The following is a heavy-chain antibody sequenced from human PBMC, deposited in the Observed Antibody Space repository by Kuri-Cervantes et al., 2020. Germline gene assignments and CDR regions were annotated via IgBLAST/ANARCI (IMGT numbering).Heavy chain of an antibody. CDR2: IYHSGST. CDR3: ARSISSPTLYYFDY. V-gene: IGHV4-39*07. D-gene: IGHD3-3*02. CDR1: GGSISSSSYY. Sequence: GSLRLSCTVSGGSISSSSYYWGWIRQPPGKGLEWIGSIYHSGSTYYNPSLKSRVTISVDTSKNQFSLKLSSVTAADTAVYYCARSISSPTLYYFDYWGQGTLVTVSS. J-gene: IGHJ4*02.